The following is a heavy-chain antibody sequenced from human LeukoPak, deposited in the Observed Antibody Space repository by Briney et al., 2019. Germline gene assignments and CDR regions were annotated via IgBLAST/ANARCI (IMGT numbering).Heavy chain of an antibody. V-gene: IGHV1-2*02. CDR1: GYTFTDYY. J-gene: IGHJ4*02. CDR2: INPNNDDT. CDR3: ARRGSGYGYDY. Sequence: ASVKVSCKASGYTFTDYYMHWVRQAPGQGLEWMGWINPNNDDTNYAQKFQGRVTMTRDTSISTAYMELSSLTSDDTAVYYCARRGSGYGYDYGGQGTLVTVSS. D-gene: IGHD5-18*01.